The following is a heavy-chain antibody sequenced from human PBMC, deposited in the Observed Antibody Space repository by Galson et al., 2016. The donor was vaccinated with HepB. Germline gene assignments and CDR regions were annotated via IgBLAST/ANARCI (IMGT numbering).Heavy chain of an antibody. Sequence: SLRLSCAASGFTFSSYAMSWVRQAPGKGLEWVSAISGSGGSTYYADSVKGRFTISRDNSKNTLYLQMNGLRAEDTAVYYCAKDFPDYDFWSGYKLDYWGQGTLVTVSS. CDR2: ISGSGGST. CDR1: GFTFSSYA. CDR3: AKDFPDYDFWSGYKLDY. J-gene: IGHJ4*02. D-gene: IGHD3-3*01. V-gene: IGHV3-23*01.